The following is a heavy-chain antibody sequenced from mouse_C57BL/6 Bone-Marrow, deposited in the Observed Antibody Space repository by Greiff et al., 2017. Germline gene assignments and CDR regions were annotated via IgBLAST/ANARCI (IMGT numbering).Heavy chain of an antibody. CDR3: VRHGWDYAMDY. Sequence: EVQLVESGGGLVQPKGSLKLSCAASGFSFNTYAMNWVRQAPGKGLEWVARIRSKSNNYATYYADSVKDRFTISRDDSESMLYLQMNNLKTEDTAMYYCVRHGWDYAMDYWGQGTSVTVSS. CDR1: GFSFNTYA. D-gene: IGHD2-2*01. V-gene: IGHV10-1*01. CDR2: IRSKSNNYAT. J-gene: IGHJ4*01.